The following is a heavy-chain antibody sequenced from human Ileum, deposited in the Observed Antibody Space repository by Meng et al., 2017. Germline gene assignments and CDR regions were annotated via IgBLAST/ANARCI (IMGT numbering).Heavy chain of an antibody. CDR3: AKGVKSGAYYGAFEI. J-gene: IGHJ3*02. CDR2: IYPTGVST. CDR1: GFTFSDYV. D-gene: IGHD1-26*01. Sequence: GESLKISCAASGFTFSDYVMGWVRQGPGKGLEWVSSIYPTGVSTYHAGSVKGRFTISRDNSKNTLYLLMSSLRADDTAVYYCAKGVKSGAYYGAFEISYQGKTVTV. V-gene: IGHV3-23*01.